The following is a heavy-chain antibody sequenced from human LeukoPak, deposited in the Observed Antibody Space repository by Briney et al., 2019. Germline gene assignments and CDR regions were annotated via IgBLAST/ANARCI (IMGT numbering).Heavy chain of an antibody. D-gene: IGHD1-14*01. CDR3: ARDLAEPGGY. V-gene: IGHV3-21*01. Sequence: PGGSLRLSCAASGFTFSSYSMNWVRQAPGKGLEWVSSLSSSSSYIYYADSVKGRFTISRDNAKNSLYLQMNSLRAEDTAVYYCARDLAEPGGYWGQGTLVTVSS. J-gene: IGHJ4*02. CDR1: GFTFSSYS. CDR2: LSSSSSYI.